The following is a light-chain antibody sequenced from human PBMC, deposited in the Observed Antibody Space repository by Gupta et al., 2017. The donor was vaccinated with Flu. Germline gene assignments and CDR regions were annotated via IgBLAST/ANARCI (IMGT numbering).Light chain of an antibody. V-gene: IGLV2-14*01. J-gene: IGLJ3*02. Sequence: QSALTTPASVSGSPGQSLTISCTGPSSDIGYYDYVSWYQQPPGKDPKLTRYEVSNRPSGVSKLVSGSKYGNTESLTIAELQAEDEAYGDCYSTTTSTTVVFGGVNQLTV. CDR3: YSTTTSTTVV. CDR1: SSDIGYYDY. CDR2: EVS.